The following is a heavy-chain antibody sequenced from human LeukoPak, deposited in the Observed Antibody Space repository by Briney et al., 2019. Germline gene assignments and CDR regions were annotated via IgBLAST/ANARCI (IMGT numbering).Heavy chain of an antibody. V-gene: IGHV3-30*02. CDR3: AKEQGVTYYDYVWGSYRALDY. J-gene: IGHJ4*02. Sequence: QPGGSLRLSCAASGFTFSSYGMHWVRQAPGKGLEWVAFIRYDGSNKYYADSVKGRFTISRDNSKNTLYLQMNSLRAEDTAVYYCAKEQGVTYYDYVWGSYRALDYWGQGTLVTVSS. CDR2: IRYDGSNK. D-gene: IGHD3-16*02. CDR1: GFTFSSYG.